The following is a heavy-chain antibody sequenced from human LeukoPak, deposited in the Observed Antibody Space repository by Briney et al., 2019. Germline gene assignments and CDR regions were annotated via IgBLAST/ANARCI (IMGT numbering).Heavy chain of an antibody. CDR1: GFTFSSYS. D-gene: IGHD4-23*01. CDR3: ARSYGGDDY. CDR2: ISTSSSYI. J-gene: IGHJ4*02. Sequence: GGSLRLSCAGSGFTFSSYSMNWVRQAPGKGLEWVSSISTSSSYIYYVDSVKGRFTISRDNARNSLYLQMNSLRAEDTAVYYCARSYGGDDYWGQGTLVTVSS. V-gene: IGHV3-21*01.